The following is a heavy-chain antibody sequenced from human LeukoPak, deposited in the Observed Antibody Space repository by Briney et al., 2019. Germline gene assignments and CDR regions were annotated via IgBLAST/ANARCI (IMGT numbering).Heavy chain of an antibody. V-gene: IGHV1-18*01. CDR1: GYTFTSYG. J-gene: IGHJ4*02. Sequence: ASVKVSFKASGYTFTSYGISWVRQAPGQGLEWMGWISAYNGNTNYAQKLQGRVTMTTDTSTSTAYMELSSLRSEDTAIYYCVRTPPNWGFDYWGQGTLVTVSS. D-gene: IGHD7-27*01. CDR2: ISAYNGNT. CDR3: VRTPPNWGFDY.